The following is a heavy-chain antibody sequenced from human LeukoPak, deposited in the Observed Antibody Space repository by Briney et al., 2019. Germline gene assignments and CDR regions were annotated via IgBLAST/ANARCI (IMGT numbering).Heavy chain of an antibody. V-gene: IGHV1-8*01. CDR1: GYTFTSYD. D-gene: IGHD6-19*01. CDR2: MNPNSGNT. CDR3: ARVGIAVAGTYYFDY. J-gene: IGHJ4*02. Sequence: ASVKVSCKASGYTFTSYDINWVRRATGQGLEWMGWMNPNSGNTGYAQKFQGRVTMTRNTSISTAYMELSSLRSEDTAVYYCARVGIAVAGTYYFDYWGQGTLVTVSS.